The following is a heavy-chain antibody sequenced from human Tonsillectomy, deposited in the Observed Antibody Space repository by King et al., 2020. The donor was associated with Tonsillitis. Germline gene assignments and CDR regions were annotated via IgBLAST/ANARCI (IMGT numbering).Heavy chain of an antibody. CDR3: AGGGYCSGGGFYWTQSPGYYYYGMDG. V-gene: IGHV3-23*04. J-gene: IGHJ6*02. Sequence: VQLVESGGGLVQPGGSLRLSCAASGFTLSSYALTWVRQAPGKGLEWVSAISDSGVSTYYADSVKGRFTISRDNSKNTLYLQMNSLRAEDTAVYYCAGGGYCSGGGFYWTQSPGYYYYGMDGWGQGPTVNV. D-gene: IGHD2-15*01. CDR2: ISDSGVST. CDR1: GFTLSSYA.